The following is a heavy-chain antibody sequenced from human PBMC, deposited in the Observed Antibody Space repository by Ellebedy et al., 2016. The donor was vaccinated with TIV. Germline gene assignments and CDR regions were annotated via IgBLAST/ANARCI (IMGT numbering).Heavy chain of an antibody. D-gene: IGHD6-19*01. CDR1: NDSISDYY. V-gene: IGHV4-59*01. CDR2: VFYSGST. Sequence: SETLSLTCIVSNDSISDYYWSWIRQPPGKGLQWIGYVFYSGSTHYNPSLQSRVTISVDTSKKQFALRLSSVTAADTAFYFCARMKAVAGTFVIDSWGLGTLVTVSS. J-gene: IGHJ4*02. CDR3: ARMKAVAGTFVIDS.